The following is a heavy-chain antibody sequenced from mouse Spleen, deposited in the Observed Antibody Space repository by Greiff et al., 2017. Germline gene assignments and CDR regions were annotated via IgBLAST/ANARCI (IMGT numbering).Heavy chain of an antibody. J-gene: IGHJ2*01. CDR1: GYTFTDYE. CDR3: TSGGPYYFDY. V-gene: IGHV1-15*01. CDR2: IDPETGGT. Sequence: QVQLQQSGAELVRPGASVTLSCKASGYTFTDYEMHWVKQTPVHGLEWIGAIDPETGGTAYNQKFKGKAILTADKSSSTAYMELRSLTSEDSAVYYCTSGGPYYFDYWGQGTTLTVSS.